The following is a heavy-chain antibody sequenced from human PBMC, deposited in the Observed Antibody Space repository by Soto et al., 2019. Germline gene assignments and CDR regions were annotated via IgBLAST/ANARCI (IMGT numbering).Heavy chain of an antibody. CDR3: SRFGPGAHY. D-gene: IGHD1-26*01. CDR2: ISGSGYSI. Sequence: EVQLLESGGASVQPGGSVRLSCVVSGFAFSRYGMNWVRRAPGKGLEWVAHISGSGYSINYAESVKGRFTISRDNSKGPLYLQINSLPVAATALYHCSRFGPGAHYWGQGTLVTVSS. CDR1: GFAFSRYG. V-gene: IGHV3-23*01. J-gene: IGHJ4*02.